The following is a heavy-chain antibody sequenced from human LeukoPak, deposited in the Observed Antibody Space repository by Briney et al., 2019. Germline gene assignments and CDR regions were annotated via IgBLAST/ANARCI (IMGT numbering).Heavy chain of an antibody. CDR2: IITSGSNT. V-gene: IGHV3-23*05. Sequence: PGGSLRLSXAASGFIFSHYDMTWVRQAPGKGLEWVSGIITSGSNTYYADSVKGRFTISRDNSKNTLYLQMDSLRAEDTALYYCAKTLRRSFDTWGQGTMVTVSS. CDR3: AKTLRRSFDT. J-gene: IGHJ3*02. CDR1: GFIFSHYD.